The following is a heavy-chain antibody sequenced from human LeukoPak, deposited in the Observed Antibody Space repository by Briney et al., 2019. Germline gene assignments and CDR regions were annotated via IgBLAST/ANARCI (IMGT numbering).Heavy chain of an antibody. Sequence: SETLSLTCAVSGGSISSSNWWSWVRQPPGQGLEWIGEIYHSGSTNYNPSLKSRVTISVDKSKNQFSLKLSSVTAADTAVYYCARDSLLYSSSSSYYYYYYMDVWGKGTTVTVSS. D-gene: IGHD6-6*01. CDR3: ARDSLLYSSSSSYYYYYYMDV. J-gene: IGHJ6*03. V-gene: IGHV4-4*02. CDR1: GGSISSSNW. CDR2: IYHSGST.